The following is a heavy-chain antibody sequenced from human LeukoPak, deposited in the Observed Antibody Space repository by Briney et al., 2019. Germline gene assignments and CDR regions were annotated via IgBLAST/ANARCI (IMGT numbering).Heavy chain of an antibody. D-gene: IGHD1-26*01. CDR1: GFTFSNAW. V-gene: IGHV3-15*01. Sequence: GGSLRLSCAASGFTFSNAWMSWVRQAPGKGLEWVGRIKSKTDGGTTDYAAPVKGRFTISRDDSKNTLYLQMNSLKAEDTAVYYCTTVEWELLYFDYWGQGTLVTVSS. CDR2: IKSKTDGGTT. CDR3: TTVEWELLYFDY. J-gene: IGHJ4*02.